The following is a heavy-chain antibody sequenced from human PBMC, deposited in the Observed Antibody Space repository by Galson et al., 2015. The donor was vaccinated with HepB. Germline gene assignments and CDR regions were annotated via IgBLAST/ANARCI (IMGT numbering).Heavy chain of an antibody. V-gene: IGHV1-69*10. J-gene: IGHJ6*03. D-gene: IGHD3-10*01. Sequence: SVKVSCKASGGTFSNYAFGWVRQAPGQGLEWMGGIIPILDIVNSAEKFQGRVTISADIATNTAYMELSSLRSEDTAVYYCARTLSTMVHGVGYYYYYMDVWGKGTTVTVSS. CDR2: IIPILDIV. CDR1: GGTFSNYA. CDR3: ARTLSTMVHGVGYYYYYMDV.